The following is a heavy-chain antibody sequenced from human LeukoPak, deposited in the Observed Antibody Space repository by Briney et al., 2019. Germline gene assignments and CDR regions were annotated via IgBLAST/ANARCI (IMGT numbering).Heavy chain of an antibody. D-gene: IGHD5-24*01. CDR2: ISSSSSYI. CDR1: RFTFSSYS. V-gene: IGHV3-21*01. Sequence: PGGSLRLSCAASRFTFSSYSMNWVRQAPGKGLEWVSSISSSSSYIYYADSVKGRFTISRDNAKNSLYLQMNSLRAEDTAVYYCARDSGERWLQFYYYYYYMDVWGKGTTVTVSS. CDR3: ARDSGERWLQFYYYYYYMDV. J-gene: IGHJ6*03.